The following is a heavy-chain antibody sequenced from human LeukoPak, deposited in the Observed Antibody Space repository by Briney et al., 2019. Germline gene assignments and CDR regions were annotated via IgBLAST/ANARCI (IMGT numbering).Heavy chain of an antibody. CDR1: GFTLTTYI. V-gene: IGHV3-21*04. CDR2: ITRSSTYI. CDR3: AREGWELPRKYYFDY. Sequence: PGGSLRLSCAASGFTLTTYIMNWVRQAPGKGLHWVSFITRSSTYIYFADSLKGRFTISRDNAKNSLYLQMNSLRAEDTALYYCAREGWELPRKYYFDYWGQGTLVTVSS. D-gene: IGHD1-26*01. J-gene: IGHJ4*02.